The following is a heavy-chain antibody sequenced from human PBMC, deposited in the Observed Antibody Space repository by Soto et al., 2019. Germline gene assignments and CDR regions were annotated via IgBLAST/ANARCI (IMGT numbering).Heavy chain of an antibody. J-gene: IGHJ4*02. CDR3: ARDGYCSGGRCYSVPGFDY. V-gene: IGHV3-33*01. Sequence: QVQLVESGGGVVQPGRSLRLSCAASGFTFSSYGMHWVRQAPGKGLEWVAVIWYDGSNKYYADSVKGRFTISRDNSKNALYLQMNSLRAEDTAVYYCARDGYCSGGRCYSVPGFDYWGQGTLVTVSS. CDR2: IWYDGSNK. CDR1: GFTFSSYG. D-gene: IGHD2-15*01.